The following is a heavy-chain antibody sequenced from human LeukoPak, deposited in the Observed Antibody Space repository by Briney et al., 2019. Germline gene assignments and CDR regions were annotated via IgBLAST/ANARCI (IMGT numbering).Heavy chain of an antibody. J-gene: IGHJ4*02. CDR1: GGSISSYY. CDR3: ARSSGYPGRLDY. CDR2: IYYSGST. Sequence: SETLSLTCTVSGGSISSYYWSWIRQPPGKGLEWIGYIYYSGSTNYNPSLKSRVTISVDTSKNQFSLKLSSVTAADTAVYYCARSSGYPGRLDYWGQGTLVTVSS. D-gene: IGHD3-22*01. V-gene: IGHV4-59*01.